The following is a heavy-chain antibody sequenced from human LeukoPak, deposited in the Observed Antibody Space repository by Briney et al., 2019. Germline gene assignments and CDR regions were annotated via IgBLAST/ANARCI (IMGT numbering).Heavy chain of an antibody. J-gene: IGHJ3*02. CDR2: INPSGGST. D-gene: IGHD3-10*01. CDR3: ASTYGSGSSFFDAFDT. V-gene: IGHV1-46*01. CDR1: GYTFTSSY. Sequence: ASVKVSCKASGYTFTSSYMHWVRQAPGQGLEWMGIINPSGGSTSYAQKFQGRVTMTRDTSTSTVYMELSSLRSEDTAVYYCASTYGSGSSFFDAFDTWGQGTMVTVSS.